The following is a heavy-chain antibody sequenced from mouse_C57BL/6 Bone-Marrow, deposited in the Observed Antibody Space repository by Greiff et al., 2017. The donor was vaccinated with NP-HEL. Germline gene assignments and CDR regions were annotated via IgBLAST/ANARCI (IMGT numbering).Heavy chain of an antibody. J-gene: IGHJ4*01. CDR3: ARRFYYGSRDAMDY. V-gene: IGHV1-26*01. Sequence: VQLQQSGPELVKPGASVKISCKASGYTFTDYYMNWVKQSHGKSLEWIGDINPNNGGTSYNQKFKGKATLTVDKSSSTAYMELRSLTSEDSAVYYCARRFYYGSRDAMDYWGQGTSVTVSS. CDR1: GYTFTDYY. CDR2: INPNNGGT. D-gene: IGHD1-1*01.